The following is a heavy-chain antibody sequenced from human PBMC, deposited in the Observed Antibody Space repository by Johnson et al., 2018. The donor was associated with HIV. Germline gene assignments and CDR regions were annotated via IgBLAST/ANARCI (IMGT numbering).Heavy chain of an antibody. Sequence: VQLVESGGGLIQPGGSLRLSCAASGFTVSSNYMSWVRQAPGKGLEWVSVIYSGGSTYYADSVKGRFTISRDNSKNTLYLQMNSLRAEDTAVYYCARACRDGYTCDVYDIWDQGTMLTVSS. CDR2: IYSGGST. V-gene: IGHV3-53*01. D-gene: IGHD5-24*01. J-gene: IGHJ3*02. CDR1: GFTVSSNY. CDR3: ARACRDGYTCDVYDI.